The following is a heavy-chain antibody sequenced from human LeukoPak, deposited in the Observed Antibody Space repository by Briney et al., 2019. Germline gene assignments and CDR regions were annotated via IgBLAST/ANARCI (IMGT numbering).Heavy chain of an antibody. CDR1: GYTFTSYY. J-gene: IGHJ5*02. V-gene: IGHV1-46*01. D-gene: IGHD3-9*01. CDR2: INPSGGST. Sequence: ASVKVSRKASGYTFTSYYMHWVRQAPGQGLEWMGIINPSGGSTSYAQKFQGRVTMTRDTSTSTVYMELSSLRSEDTAVYYCARSLDGDILTGYPHSWFDPWGQGTLVTVSS. CDR3: ARSLDGDILTGYPHSWFDP.